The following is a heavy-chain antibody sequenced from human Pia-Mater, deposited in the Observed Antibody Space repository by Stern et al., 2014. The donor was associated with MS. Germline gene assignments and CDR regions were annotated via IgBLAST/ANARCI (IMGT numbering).Heavy chain of an antibody. D-gene: IGHD3-22*01. J-gene: IGHJ4*02. CDR3: ARDSYDSSGYSTHFDY. V-gene: IGHV3-21*01. CDR2: ISSSSSYI. Sequence: QLVESGGGLVKPGGSLRLSCAASGFTFSSYSMNWVRQAPGKGLEWVSSISSSSSYIYYADSVKGRFTISRDNAKNSLYLQMNSLRAEDTAVYYCARDSYDSSGYSTHFDYWGQGTLVTVSS. CDR1: GFTFSSYS.